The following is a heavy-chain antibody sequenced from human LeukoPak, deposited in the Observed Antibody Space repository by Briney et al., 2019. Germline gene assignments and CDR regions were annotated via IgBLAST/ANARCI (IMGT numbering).Heavy chain of an antibody. V-gene: IGHV3-48*04. CDR3: AGELEYSSPRWFDP. J-gene: IGHJ5*02. D-gene: IGHD6-6*01. CDR2: ISSSSSTI. Sequence: PGGSLRLSCAASGFTFSSYSMNWARQAPGKGLEWVSYISSSSSTIYYADSVKGRFTISRDNAKNSLYLQMNSLRAEDTAVYYCAGELEYSSPRWFDPWGQGTLVTVSS. CDR1: GFTFSSYS.